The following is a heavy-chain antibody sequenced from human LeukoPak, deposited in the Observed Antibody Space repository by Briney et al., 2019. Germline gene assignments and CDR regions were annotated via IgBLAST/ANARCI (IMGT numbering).Heavy chain of an antibody. J-gene: IGHJ4*02. CDR2: IYHSGST. V-gene: IGHV4-34*01. CDR3: ARDLINYFDSSGYYYE. CDR1: GFTFSSYT. D-gene: IGHD3-22*01. Sequence: GSLRLSCAASGFTFSSYTMSWIRQPPGKGLEWIGEIYHSGSTNYNPSLKSRVTISVDTSKNQFSLTLSSVTAADTAMYFCARDLINYFDSSGYYYEWGQGTLVTVSS.